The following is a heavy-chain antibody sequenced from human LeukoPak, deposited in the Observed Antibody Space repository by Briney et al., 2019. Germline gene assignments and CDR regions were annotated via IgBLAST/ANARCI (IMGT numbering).Heavy chain of an antibody. D-gene: IGHD3-3*01. CDR1: GYTFTSYG. CDR2: ISAYNGNT. J-gene: IGHJ6*03. V-gene: IGHV1-18*01. Sequence: ASVKVSCKASGYTFTSYGVNWVRQVPGQGLEWMGWISAYNGNTNFAQKLQGRVTMTTDTSTSTAYMELRSLRSDDTAVYHCARVVTIFGVAVPNGGYYMDVWGKGTTVTVSS. CDR3: ARVVTIFGVAVPNGGYYMDV.